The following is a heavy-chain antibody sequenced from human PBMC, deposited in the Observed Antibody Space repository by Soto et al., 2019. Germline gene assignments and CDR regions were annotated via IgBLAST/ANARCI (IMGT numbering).Heavy chain of an antibody. CDR3: ARIGHDYGDYGHYYYYYMDV. Sequence: QVQLVESGGGLVKPGGSLRLSCAASGFTFIDYYMSWIRQAPGKGLEWVSYISSSGSTIYYADSVKGRFTISRDNAKNSLYLQMNSLRAEDTAVYYCARIGHDYGDYGHYYYYYMDVWGKGTTVTVSS. D-gene: IGHD4-17*01. CDR1: GFTFIDYY. CDR2: ISSSGSTI. V-gene: IGHV3-11*01. J-gene: IGHJ6*03.